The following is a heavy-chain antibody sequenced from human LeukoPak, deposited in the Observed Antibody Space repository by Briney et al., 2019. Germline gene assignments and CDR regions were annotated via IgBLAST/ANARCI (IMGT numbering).Heavy chain of an antibody. Sequence: SETLSLTCTVSGGSISSRPYCWGWIRQPPGKGLEWLGSFFYSGSTNYKPSLKSRVTISVDTSKNQFSLKLSSVTAADTAVYYCARGSGYSSSSPFDYWGQGTLVTVSS. CDR1: GGSISSRPYC. J-gene: IGHJ4*02. D-gene: IGHD6-6*01. V-gene: IGHV4-39*07. CDR2: FFYSGST. CDR3: ARGSGYSSSSPFDY.